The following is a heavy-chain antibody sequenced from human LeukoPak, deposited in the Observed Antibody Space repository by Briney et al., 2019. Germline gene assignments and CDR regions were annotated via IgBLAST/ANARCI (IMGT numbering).Heavy chain of an antibody. Sequence: PSETLSLTCAVSGGSISSGGYSWSWIRQPPGKGLEWIGYIYYSGSTYYNPSLKSRVTISVDTSKNQFSLKLSSVTAADTAVYYCAQFYDSSGPDAFDIWGQGTMVTVSS. J-gene: IGHJ3*02. D-gene: IGHD3-22*01. CDR2: IYYSGST. CDR3: AQFYDSSGPDAFDI. V-gene: IGHV4-30-4*07. CDR1: GGSISSGGYS.